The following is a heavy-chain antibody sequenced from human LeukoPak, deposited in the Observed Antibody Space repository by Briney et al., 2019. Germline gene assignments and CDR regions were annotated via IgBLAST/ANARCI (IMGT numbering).Heavy chain of an antibody. CDR1: GYTFTSYY. CDR2: INPSGGRT. D-gene: IGHD2-2*03. V-gene: IGHV1-46*01. Sequence: ASVKVSCKASGYTFTSYYMHWVRQAPGQGLEWMGIINPSGGRTSYAQKFQGRVTMTRDTSTSTVYMELSSLRSEHTAVYYCARGPGYCSSTSCYFFDYWGRGTLVTVSS. J-gene: IGHJ4*02. CDR3: ARGPGYCSSTSCYFFDY.